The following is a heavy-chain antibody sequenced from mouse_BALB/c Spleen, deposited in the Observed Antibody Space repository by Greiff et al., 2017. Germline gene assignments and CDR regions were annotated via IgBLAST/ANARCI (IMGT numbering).Heavy chain of an antibody. Sequence: EVQGVESGGGLVQPGGSLKLSCAASGFTFSSYTMSWVRQTPEKRLEWVAYISNGGGSTYYPDTVKGRFTISRDNAKNTLYLQMSSLKSEDTAMYYCARHGGYLMDYWGQGTSVTVSS. J-gene: IGHJ4*01. CDR1: GFTFSSYT. V-gene: IGHV5-12-2*01. CDR2: ISNGGGST. D-gene: IGHD2-2*01. CDR3: ARHGGYLMDY.